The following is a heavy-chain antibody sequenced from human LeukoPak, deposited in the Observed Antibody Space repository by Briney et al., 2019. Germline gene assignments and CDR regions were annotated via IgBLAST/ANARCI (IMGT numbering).Heavy chain of an antibody. J-gene: IGHJ6*03. CDR1: GFTFSSYA. CDR3: ARVFTGYSSGWYYYYYYMDV. V-gene: IGHV3-23*01. CDR2: ISGSGGST. D-gene: IGHD6-19*01. Sequence: GGSLRLSCAASGFTFSSYAMSWVRQAPGTGLEWVSAISGSGGSTYYADSVKGRFTISRDNSKNTLYLQMNSLRAEDTAVYYCARVFTGYSSGWYYYYYYMDVWGKGTTVTVSS.